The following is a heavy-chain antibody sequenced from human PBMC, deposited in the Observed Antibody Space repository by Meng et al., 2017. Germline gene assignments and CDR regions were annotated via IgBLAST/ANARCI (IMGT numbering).Heavy chain of an antibody. D-gene: IGHD3-22*01. J-gene: IGHJ6*02. V-gene: IGHV3-23*01. CDR2: ISGSGGST. CDR3: AKGGDYYDSSGYYYVGFYYYYGMDV. Sequence: GESLKISCAASGFTFSSYAMSWVRQAPGKGLEWVSAISGSGGSTYYVDSVKGRFTISRDNSKNTLYLQMNSLRAEDTAVYYCAKGGDYYDSSGYYYVGFYYYYGMDVWGQGTTVTVSS. CDR1: GFTFSSYA.